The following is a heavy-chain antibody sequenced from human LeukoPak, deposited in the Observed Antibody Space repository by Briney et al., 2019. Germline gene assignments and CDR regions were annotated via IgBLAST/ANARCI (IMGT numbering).Heavy chain of an antibody. D-gene: IGHD3-10*01. V-gene: IGHV3-23*01. Sequence: GGSLRLSCAASGFTFSSYAMSWVRQAPGKGLEWVSAISGSGGSTYYADSVKGRFTISRDNSKNTLYLQMNSLRAEDTAVYYCAKVDSGGSGSQNYYYYGMDVWGQGNTVTVSS. CDR3: AKVDSGGSGSQNYYYYGMDV. J-gene: IGHJ6*02. CDR2: ISGSGGST. CDR1: GFTFSSYA.